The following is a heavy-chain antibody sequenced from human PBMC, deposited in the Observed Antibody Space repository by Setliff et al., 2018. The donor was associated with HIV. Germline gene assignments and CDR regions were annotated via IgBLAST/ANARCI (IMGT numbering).Heavy chain of an antibody. V-gene: IGHV1-46*01. CDR2: IAPSSGGI. CDR3: AREFPGGTKGFDY. CDR1: GYTFTSYI. Sequence: ASVKVSCKASGYTFTSYILHWVRQAARQGLEWVGRIAPSSGGIHYAQKFQDRVTMTRDTSTSTVYMDLSRLRSEDTAVYYCAREFPGGTKGFDYWGQGTLVT. J-gene: IGHJ4*02. D-gene: IGHD1-1*01.